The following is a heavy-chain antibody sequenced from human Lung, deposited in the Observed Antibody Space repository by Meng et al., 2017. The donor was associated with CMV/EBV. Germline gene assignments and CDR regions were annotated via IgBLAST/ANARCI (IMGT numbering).Heavy chain of an antibody. Sequence: LSCTVSGYSISSGYYWGWIRQPPGKGLEWIGSIYHSGSTYYNPSLKSRVTISVDTSKNQFSLKLSSVTAADTAVYYCARVSCSSTSCYDYWGQGTXVTVSS. CDR3: ARVSCSSTSCYDY. J-gene: IGHJ4*02. CDR1: GYSISSGYY. CDR2: IYHSGST. V-gene: IGHV4-38-2*02. D-gene: IGHD2-2*01.